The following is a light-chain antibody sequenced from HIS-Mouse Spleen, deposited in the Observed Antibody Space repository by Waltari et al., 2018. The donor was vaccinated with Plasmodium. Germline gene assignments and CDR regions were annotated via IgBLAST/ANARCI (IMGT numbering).Light chain of an antibody. Sequence: QSALTPPASVSGSPGQSLPLSCTGTSSDVGSYHLFSWYQPPPGKAPKLMIYEGSKRPSGVSNRFSGSKSGNTASLTISGLQAEDEADYYCCSYAGSSTYVFGTGTKVTVL. J-gene: IGLJ1*01. V-gene: IGLV2-23*01. CDR2: EGS. CDR1: SSDVGSYHL. CDR3: CSYAGSSTYV.